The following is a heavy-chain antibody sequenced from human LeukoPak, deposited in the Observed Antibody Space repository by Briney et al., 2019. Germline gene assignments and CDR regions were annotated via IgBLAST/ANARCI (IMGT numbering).Heavy chain of an antibody. Sequence: GGSLRLSCAASGFTVSSNYMSWVRQAPGTGLEWVSVIYSGSTTYYADSVQGRFTISRDSSKNTLYLQMTSLRAEDTAVYYCARDSKSVDTAMVLDYWGQGTLVTVSS. CDR3: ARDSKSVDTAMVLDY. V-gene: IGHV3-53*01. CDR1: GFTVSSNY. CDR2: IYSGSTT. D-gene: IGHD5-18*01. J-gene: IGHJ4*02.